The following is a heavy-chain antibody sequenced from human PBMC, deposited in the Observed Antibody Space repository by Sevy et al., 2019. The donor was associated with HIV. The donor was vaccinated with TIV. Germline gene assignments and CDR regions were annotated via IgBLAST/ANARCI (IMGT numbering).Heavy chain of an antibody. Sequence: GGSLRLSCIGSRFSLSYYGIHWVRQAPGKGLDWVALISHDGINEYYADSVKGRFTISRDNSKNTVYLEMNSLRNEDTAIYFCANAYSGSYSHSYLYALDVWGQGTTVTVSS. D-gene: IGHD1-26*01. V-gene: IGHV3-30*18. CDR3: ANAYSGSYSHSYLYALDV. CDR2: ISHDGINE. J-gene: IGHJ6*02. CDR1: RFSLSYYG.